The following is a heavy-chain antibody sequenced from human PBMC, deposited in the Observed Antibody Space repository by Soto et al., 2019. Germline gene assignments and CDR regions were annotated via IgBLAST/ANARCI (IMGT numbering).Heavy chain of an antibody. CDR2: IYSGGST. D-gene: IGHD2-21*01. V-gene: IGHV3-53*01. CDR3: AKDARVDGYWDFDC. Sequence: GSLRLSCAASGFTVSSNYMSWVRQAPGKGLEWVSVIYSGGSTYYADSVKGRFTISRDNSKNTLYLQMNSLRAEDTAVYYCAKDARVDGYWDFDCWGQGTLVTVSS. CDR1: GFTVSSNY. J-gene: IGHJ4*02.